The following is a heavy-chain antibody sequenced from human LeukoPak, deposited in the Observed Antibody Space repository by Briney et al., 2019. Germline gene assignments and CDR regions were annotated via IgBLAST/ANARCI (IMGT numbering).Heavy chain of an antibody. CDR2: ISSSSSYI. J-gene: IGHJ4*02. V-gene: IGHV3-21*01. CDR1: GFTFSSYS. CDR3: ARDLTNLIVVVPAAFDY. Sequence: GGSLRLSCAASGFTFSSYSMNWVRQAPGKGLEWVSSISSSSSYIYYADSVKGRFTISRDNAKNSLYLQMNSLRAEDTAVYYCARDLTNLIVVVPAAFDYWGQGTLVTVPS. D-gene: IGHD2-2*01.